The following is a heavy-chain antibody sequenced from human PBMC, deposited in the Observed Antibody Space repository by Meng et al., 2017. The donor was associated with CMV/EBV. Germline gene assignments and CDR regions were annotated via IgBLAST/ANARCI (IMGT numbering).Heavy chain of an antibody. CDR1: GGSFSGYY. CDR3: ARKAFAYYYGSGNLKTRAFDI. Sequence: SETLSLTCAVYGGSFSGYYWSWIHQPPGKGLEWIGEINHSGSTNYNPSLKSRVTISVDTSKNQFSLKLSSVTAADTAVYDCARKAFAYYYGSGNLKTRAFDIWGQGTMVTVSS. CDR2: INHSGST. J-gene: IGHJ3*02. V-gene: IGHV4-34*01. D-gene: IGHD3-10*01.